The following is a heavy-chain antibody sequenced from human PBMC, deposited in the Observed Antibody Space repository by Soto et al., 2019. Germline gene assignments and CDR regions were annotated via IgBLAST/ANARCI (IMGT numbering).Heavy chain of an antibody. D-gene: IGHD7-27*01. CDR2: IYYSGST. J-gene: IGHJ6*02. CDR3: ARSPNTYYYYYGMDV. V-gene: IGHV4-59*01. Sequence: SETLSLTCTVSGGSISSYYWSWIRQPPGKGLEWIGYIYYSGSTNYNPSLKSRVTISVDTSKNQFSLKLSSVTAADTAVYYCARSPNTYYYYYGMDVWGQGTTVTVS. CDR1: GGSISSYY.